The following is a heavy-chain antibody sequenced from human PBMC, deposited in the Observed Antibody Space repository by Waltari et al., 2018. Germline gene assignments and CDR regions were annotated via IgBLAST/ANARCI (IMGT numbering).Heavy chain of an antibody. CDR3: ARAGIAAARFDY. J-gene: IGHJ4*02. Sequence: QVQLVESGGGVVQPGRSLRLSCPASGFTFSSYAMHWVRQAPGKGLEWVAVISYDGSNKYYADSVKGRFTISRDNSKNTLYLQMNSLRAEDTAVYYCARAGIAAARFDYWGQGTLVTVSS. CDR2: ISYDGSNK. D-gene: IGHD6-13*01. V-gene: IGHV3-30*01. CDR1: GFTFSSYA.